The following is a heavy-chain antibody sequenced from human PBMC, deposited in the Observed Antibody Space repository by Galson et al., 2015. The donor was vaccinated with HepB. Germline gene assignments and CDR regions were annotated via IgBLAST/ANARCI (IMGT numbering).Heavy chain of an antibody. CDR1: GDSVSSNSAA. J-gene: IGHJ6*03. D-gene: IGHD2-2*02. V-gene: IGHV6-1*01. CDR3: ARASYCYSTSCYRYYMDV. Sequence: CAISGDSVSSNSAAWNWIRQSPSRGLEWLGRTYYRSKWHNDYAASVKSRITINPDTSKNQFSLQLNSVTPEDTAVYYCARASYCYSTSCYRYYMDVWGKGTTVTVSS. CDR2: TYYRSKWHN.